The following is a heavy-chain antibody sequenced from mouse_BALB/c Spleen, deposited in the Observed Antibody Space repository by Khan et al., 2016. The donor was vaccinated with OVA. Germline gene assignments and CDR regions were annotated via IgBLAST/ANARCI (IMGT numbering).Heavy chain of an antibody. CDR3: ARHPLYARDY. Sequence: EVELVESGGGLVKPGGSLKLSCAASGFAFSSYDMSWVRQTPEKRLEWVATISSGGSYTYYPDSVKGRFTISRDTARNTLYLQMSSLRSEDTALYYCARHPLYARDYWGQGTSVTVSS. CDR1: GFAFSSYD. J-gene: IGHJ4*01. V-gene: IGHV5-9*02. CDR2: ISSGGSYT.